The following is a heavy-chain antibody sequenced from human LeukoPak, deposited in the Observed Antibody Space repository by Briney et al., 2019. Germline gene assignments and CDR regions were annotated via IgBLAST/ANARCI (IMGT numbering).Heavy chain of an antibody. J-gene: IGHJ4*02. V-gene: IGHV3-7*02. CDR2: IKQDGSEK. D-gene: IGHD6-19*01. CDR3: ARLADSYSSGNY. CDR1: GFTFSSYW. Sequence: GGSLRLSCAVSGFTFSSYWMTWVRQAPGKGLEWVAKIKQDGSEKYYVDSVKGRFTISRDNSKNTLYLQMNSLRAEDTAVYYCARLADSYSSGNYWGQGTLVTVSS.